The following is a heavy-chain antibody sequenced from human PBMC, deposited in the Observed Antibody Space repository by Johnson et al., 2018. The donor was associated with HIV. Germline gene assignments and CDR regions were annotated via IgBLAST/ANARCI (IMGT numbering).Heavy chain of an antibody. CDR1: GFTFRSYG. CDR3: AKGLFALDDDIAI. D-gene: IGHD3/OR15-3a*01. V-gene: IGHV3-30*18. Sequence: QVQLVESGGGVVQPGRSLRLSCAASGFTFRSYGMHWVRQAPGKGLEWVAVISYDGSSKYYADSVKGRFTISRDNSKNTLYLQMNSLRAEDTAVYYCAKGLFALDDDIAICSQGTMITVS. J-gene: IGHJ3*02. CDR2: ISYDGSSK.